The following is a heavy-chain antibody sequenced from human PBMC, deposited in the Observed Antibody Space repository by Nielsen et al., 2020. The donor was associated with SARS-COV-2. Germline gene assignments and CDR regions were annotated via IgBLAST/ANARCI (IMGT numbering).Heavy chain of an antibody. CDR3: ARDGRSIAVAGEGLDY. J-gene: IGHJ4*02. Sequence: GESLKISCAASGFTFSSYGMHWVRQAPGKGLEWVAVIWYDGSNKYYADSVKGRFTISRDNSKNTLYLQMNSLRAEDTAVYYCARDGRSIAVAGEGLDYWGQGTLVTVSS. V-gene: IGHV3-33*01. CDR1: GFTFSSYG. CDR2: IWYDGSNK. D-gene: IGHD6-19*01.